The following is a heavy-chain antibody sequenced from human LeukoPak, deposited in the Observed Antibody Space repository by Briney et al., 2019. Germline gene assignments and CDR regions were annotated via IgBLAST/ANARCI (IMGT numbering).Heavy chain of an antibody. CDR3: ARDQDTAMELDI. V-gene: IGHV3-33*01. CDR2: IWYDGGNK. D-gene: IGHD5-18*01. J-gene: IGHJ3*02. Sequence: PGGSLRLSCAASGFTFSSYGMHWVRQAPGKGLEWVAVIWYDGGNKYYADSVKGRFTISRDNSKNTLYLQVNSLRAEDTAVYYCARDQDTAMELDIWGQGTMVAVSS. CDR1: GFTFSSYG.